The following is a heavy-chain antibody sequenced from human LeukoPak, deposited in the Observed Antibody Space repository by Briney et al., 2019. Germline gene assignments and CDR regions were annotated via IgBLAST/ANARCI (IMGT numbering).Heavy chain of an antibody. CDR2: MNPNSGNT. CDR3: ARKVGSSWFDY. CDR1: GYTFTSYD. Sequence: AASVKVSCKASGYTFTSYDINWVRQATGQGLEWMGWMNPNSGNTGYAQKFQGRVTMTRDTSISTAYMELSRLRSDDTAVYYCARKVGSSWFDYWGQGTLVTVSS. D-gene: IGHD6-13*01. V-gene: IGHV1-8*01. J-gene: IGHJ4*02.